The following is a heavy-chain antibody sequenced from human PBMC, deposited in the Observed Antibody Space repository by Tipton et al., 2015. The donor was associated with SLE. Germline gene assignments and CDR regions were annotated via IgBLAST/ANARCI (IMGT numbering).Heavy chain of an antibody. CDR3: ARDATTPDYYGSGSYRFNWFDS. D-gene: IGHD3-10*01. Sequence: SLRLSCAASGFSFSSYAMHWVRQAPGKGLEWLAVISFDGTNKYNADSVKGRFTISRDTSKNTLYLQMNSLRADDTAVYYCARDATTPDYYGSGSYRFNWFDSWGQGTLVTVSS. CDR2: ISFDGTNK. V-gene: IGHV3-30*04. J-gene: IGHJ5*01. CDR1: GFSFSSYA.